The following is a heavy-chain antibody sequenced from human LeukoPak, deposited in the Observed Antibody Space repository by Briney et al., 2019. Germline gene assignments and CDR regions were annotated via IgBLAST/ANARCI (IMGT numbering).Heavy chain of an antibody. CDR1: GDSVSNKNTA. CDR3: ARRLTQYDCFDP. J-gene: IGHJ5*02. CDR2: TYYRSTWYN. Sequence: SQTPSLTCAISGDSVSNKNTAWNWIRQSPSRGLEWLGRTYYRSTWYNDYAVSVRGRITANPDTSKNQFSLHLNSVTPEDTAVYYCARRLTQYDCFDPWGQGILVTVSS. D-gene: IGHD2-2*01. V-gene: IGHV6-1*01.